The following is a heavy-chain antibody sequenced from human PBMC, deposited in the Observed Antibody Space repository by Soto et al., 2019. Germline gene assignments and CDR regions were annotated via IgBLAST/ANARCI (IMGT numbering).Heavy chain of an antibody. CDR1: GGSISSGDYY. CDR2: IYYSGST. J-gene: IGHJ6*02. Sequence: SETLSLTCTVSGGSISSGDYYWSWIRQPPGKGLEWIGYIYYSGSTYYNPSLKSRVTISVDTSKNQFSLKLSSVTAADTAVYYCARSLAATHYYYYGMDVWGQGTTVT. V-gene: IGHV4-30-4*01. CDR3: ARSLAATHYYYYGMDV. D-gene: IGHD2-15*01.